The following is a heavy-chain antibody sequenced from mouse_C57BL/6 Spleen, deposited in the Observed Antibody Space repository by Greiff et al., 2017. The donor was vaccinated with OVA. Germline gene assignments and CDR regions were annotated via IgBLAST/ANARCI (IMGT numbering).Heavy chain of an antibody. J-gene: IGHJ2*01. CDR1: GYTFTSYD. CDR2: INPRDGST. V-gene: IGHV1-85*01. Sequence: QVQLQQSGPELVKPGASVKLSCKASGYTFTSYDINWVKQRPGQGLEWIGWINPRDGSTKYNEKFKGKATLTVDTSSSTAYMELHSLTSEDSAVYFYERGGHYCGSSDFEYYFDYWGQGTTLTVSS. D-gene: IGHD1-1*01. CDR3: ERGGHYCGSSDFEYYFDY.